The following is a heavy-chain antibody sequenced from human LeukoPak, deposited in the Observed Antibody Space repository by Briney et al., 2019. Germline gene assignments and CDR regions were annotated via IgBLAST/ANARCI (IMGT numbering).Heavy chain of an antibody. J-gene: IGHJ4*02. CDR2: INPSGGST. V-gene: IGHV1-46*03. CDR1: GYTFTSYY. Sequence: ASVKVSCKASGYTFTSYYMHWVRQAPGQGLEWMGIINPSGGSTSYAQKFQGRVTMTRDTSTSTVYMELSSLRSEYTAVYYCARAGYSYGPFDYWGQGTLVTVSS. D-gene: IGHD5-18*01. CDR3: ARAGYSYGPFDY.